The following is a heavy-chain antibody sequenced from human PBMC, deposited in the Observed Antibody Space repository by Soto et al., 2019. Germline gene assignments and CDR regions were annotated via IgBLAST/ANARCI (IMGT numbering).Heavy chain of an antibody. Sequence: SETLSLTCTVSGGSISSGGYYWSWIRQHPGKGLEWIGYIYYSGSTYYNPSLKSRVTISVDTSKNQFSLKLSSVTAADTAVYYCARSASGSYYDYVWGSYRYALFDYWGQGTPVTVSS. J-gene: IGHJ4*02. CDR3: ARSASGSYYDYVWGSYRYALFDY. CDR1: GGSISSGGYY. CDR2: IYYSGST. D-gene: IGHD3-16*02. V-gene: IGHV4-31*03.